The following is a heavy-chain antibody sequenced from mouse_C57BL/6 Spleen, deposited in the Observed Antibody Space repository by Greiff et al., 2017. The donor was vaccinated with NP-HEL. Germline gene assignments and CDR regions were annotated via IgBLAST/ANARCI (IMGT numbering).Heavy chain of an antibody. Sequence: VQLKESGPELVKPGASVKMSCKASGYTFTDYNMHWVKQSHGKSLEWIGYINPNNGGTSYNQKFKGKATLTVNKSSSTAYMELRSLTSEDSAVYYCARWGVVGMDYWGQGTSVTVSS. CDR3: ARWGVVGMDY. CDR2: INPNNGGT. J-gene: IGHJ4*01. V-gene: IGHV1-22*01. CDR1: GYTFTDYN. D-gene: IGHD1-1*01.